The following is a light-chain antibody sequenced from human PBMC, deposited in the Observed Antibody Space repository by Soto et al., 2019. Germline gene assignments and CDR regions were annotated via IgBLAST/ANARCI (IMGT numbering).Light chain of an antibody. CDR3: LQDYNFPWT. J-gene: IGKJ1*01. V-gene: IGKV1-6*01. CDR1: QGIRND. Sequence: AIQMTQSPSSLSASVGDKVTITCRASQGIRNDLGWYQQKPGKAPKLLTYAASSLHSGVPARFSGSGSGTDFTLTISRLQPEDFATYYCLQDYNFPWTFGQGTKVEIK. CDR2: AAS.